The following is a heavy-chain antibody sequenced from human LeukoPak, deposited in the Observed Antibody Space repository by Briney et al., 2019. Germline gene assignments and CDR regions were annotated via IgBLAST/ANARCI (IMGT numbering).Heavy chain of an antibody. D-gene: IGHD3-10*02. Sequence: GGSLRLSCAASGFTFSSYSMNWVRQAPGKGLEWVSYISSGSSTIYRFTISRDNAKNSLYLQMNSLRAEDTAVYYCARDPNYYVGAGTANFDSWGQGTLVTVSS. CDR1: GFTFSSYS. CDR3: ARDPNYYVGAGTANFDS. CDR2: ISSGSSTI. J-gene: IGHJ5*01. V-gene: IGHV3-48*01.